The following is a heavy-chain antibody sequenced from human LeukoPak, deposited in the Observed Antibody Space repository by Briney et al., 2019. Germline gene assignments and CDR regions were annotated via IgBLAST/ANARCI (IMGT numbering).Heavy chain of an antibody. CDR3: ARGLITENAFDI. J-gene: IGHJ3*02. CDR2: MYYIGST. V-gene: IGHV4-59*01. CDR1: GGSISSYY. Sequence: SETLSLTCTVSGGSISSYYWSWIRQPPGKGLEWIGYMYYIGSTNYNLSLKSRVTISIDTSKNQFSLKLSSVTAADTAVYYCARGLITENAFDIWGQGTMVTVSS. D-gene: IGHD1-20*01.